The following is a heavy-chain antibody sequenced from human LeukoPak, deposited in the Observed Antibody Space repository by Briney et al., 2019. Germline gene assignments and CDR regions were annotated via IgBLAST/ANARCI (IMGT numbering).Heavy chain of an antibody. CDR3: AREHRSSKYFDS. CDR1: GGSIAVNHYY. CDR2: GLYTGNT. J-gene: IGHJ4*02. D-gene: IGHD6-6*01. V-gene: IGHV4-39*02. Sequence: SATLSLTCSVSGGSIAVNHYYWGWIRQPPGKGLEWIGSGLYTGNTYSNPSLRSRVTISVDTSKNEFSLKMNSVTAADTAVYYCAREHRSSKYFDSWGQGALMIVSS.